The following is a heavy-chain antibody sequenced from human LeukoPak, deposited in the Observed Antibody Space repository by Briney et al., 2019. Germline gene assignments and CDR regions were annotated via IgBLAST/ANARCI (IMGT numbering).Heavy chain of an antibody. CDR1: GDSVPSNTVG. J-gene: IGHJ4*02. V-gene: IGHV6-1*01. CDR2: TYYRSKWYN. CDR3: ARSQHWGYDY. Sequence: SQTLSLTCAISGDSVPSNTVGWHWIRQSPSRGLEWLGRTYYRSKWYNDYAISMKSRITINSDTSKNQFSLQLNSVTPEDTAVYYCARSQHWGYDYWGQGTLVTVSS. D-gene: IGHD7-27*01.